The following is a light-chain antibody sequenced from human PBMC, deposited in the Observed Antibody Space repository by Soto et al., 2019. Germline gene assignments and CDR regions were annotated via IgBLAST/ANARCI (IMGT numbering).Light chain of an antibody. CDR2: GNS. J-gene: IGLJ3*02. V-gene: IGLV1-40*01. CDR1: SSNIGAGYD. Sequence: QSVLTQPPSVSGTPGQRVTISCTGSSSNIGAGYDVHWYQQLPGTAPKLLIYGNSNRRSGVPDRFSGSKSGTSGSLAITGLQAEVEADYYCQSYDGSLSGWVFGGGTKLTVL. CDR3: QSYDGSLSGWV.